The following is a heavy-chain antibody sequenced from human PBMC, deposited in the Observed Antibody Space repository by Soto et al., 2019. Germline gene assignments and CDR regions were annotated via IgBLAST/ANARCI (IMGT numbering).Heavy chain of an antibody. D-gene: IGHD5-18*01. J-gene: IGHJ4*02. CDR2: INAYNGNT. V-gene: IGHV1-18*01. Sequence: QVQLVQSGAEVKKPGASVKVSCKASGYTFTSYGISWVQQATGQGLEWMVWINAYNGNTKYAQKLQGRVTMTTDTSTSTAYMELRSMRSDDTAVYYCARDQAMAQFDYWGQGTLVTVSS. CDR3: ARDQAMAQFDY. CDR1: GYTFTSYG.